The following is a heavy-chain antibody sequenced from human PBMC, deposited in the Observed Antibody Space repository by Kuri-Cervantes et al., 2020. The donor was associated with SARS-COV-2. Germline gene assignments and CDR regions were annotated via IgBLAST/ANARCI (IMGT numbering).Heavy chain of an antibody. Sequence: GGSLRLSCVASGFTFSAYTLNWVRQAPGKGLEWVAVISYDGSNKYYADSVRGRFTISRDNSKNTLYLQMNSLRAEDTAVYYCAKDGTLGYCSGGSCYFGDWFDPWGQGTLVTVSS. D-gene: IGHD2-15*01. J-gene: IGHJ5*02. CDR3: AKDGTLGYCSGGSCYFGDWFDP. V-gene: IGHV3-30-3*01. CDR2: ISYDGSNK. CDR1: GFTFSAYT.